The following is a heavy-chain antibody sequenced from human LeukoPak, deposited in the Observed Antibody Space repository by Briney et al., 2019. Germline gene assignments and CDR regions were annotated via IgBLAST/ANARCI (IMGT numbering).Heavy chain of an antibody. CDR3: ANHGSVVVVAAFDY. J-gene: IGHJ4*02. CDR2: ISGSGGST. V-gene: IGHV3-23*01. Sequence: GGSLRLSCAASGFTFSSYAMSWVRQAPGKGLEWVSAISGSGGSTYYADSVKGRFTISRDNSKNTLYLQMNSLRAEDTAVYYCANHGSVVVVAAFDYWGQGTLVTVSS. D-gene: IGHD2-15*01. CDR1: GFTFSSYA.